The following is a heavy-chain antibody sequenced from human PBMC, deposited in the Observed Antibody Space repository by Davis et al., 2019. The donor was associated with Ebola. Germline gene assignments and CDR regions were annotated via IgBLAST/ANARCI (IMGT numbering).Heavy chain of an antibody. CDR1: GFTFSSYS. J-gene: IGHJ4*02. V-gene: IGHV3-48*01. D-gene: IGHD2-15*01. CDR2: ISSSSSTI. CDR3: AIPDCSGANCYSVYIKN. Sequence: GGSLRLSCAASGFTFSSYSMNWVRQAPGKGLEWVSYISSSSSTIYYADSVKGRFTISRDNSNNLLYLQMNSLRAEDTAVYYCAIPDCSGANCYSVYIKNWGQGTLATVSS.